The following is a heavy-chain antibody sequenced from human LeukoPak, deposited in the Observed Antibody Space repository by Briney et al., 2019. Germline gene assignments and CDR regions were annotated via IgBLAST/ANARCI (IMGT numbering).Heavy chain of an antibody. D-gene: IGHD3-22*01. CDR1: GGTFSSYT. V-gene: IGHV1-69*04. J-gene: IGHJ4*02. CDR2: IIPIFGIA. Sequence: ASVKVSCKASGGTFSSYTISWVRQAPGQGLEWMGRIIPIFGIANYAQKFQGRVTITADKSTSTAYMELSSLRSEDTAVYYCARDPYYYDSSGYSDYWGQGTLVTVSS. CDR3: ARDPYYYDSSGYSDY.